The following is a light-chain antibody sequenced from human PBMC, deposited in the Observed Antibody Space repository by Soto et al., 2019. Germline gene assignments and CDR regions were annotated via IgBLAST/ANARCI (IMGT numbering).Light chain of an antibody. CDR3: QHYNSYST. CDR2: DAS. V-gene: IGKV1-5*01. J-gene: IGKJ1*01. CDR1: QSISSW. Sequence: DIQMTQSPSTLSASVGDRVTITCRASQSISSWLAWYQRKPGKAPNLLIYDASSLESGVPSRFSGSGSGTESTLTISSLQPDDFATYYCQHYNSYSTFGQGTKVDIK.